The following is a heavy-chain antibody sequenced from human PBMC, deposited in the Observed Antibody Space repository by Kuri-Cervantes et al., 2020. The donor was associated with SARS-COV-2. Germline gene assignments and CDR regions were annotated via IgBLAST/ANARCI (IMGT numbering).Heavy chain of an antibody. V-gene: IGHV4-30-2*03. J-gene: IGHJ4*02. CDR2: IYHSGST. D-gene: IGHD2-2*01. CDR1: GGSISSGGYY. CDR3: ARRSGYCSSTSCYFFDY. Sequence: SETLSLTCTVSGGSISSGGYYWSWIRQPPGKGLEWIGSIYHSGSTYYNPSLKSRVTISVDTSKNQFSLKLSSVTAADTAVYYCARRSGYCSSTSCYFFDYWGQGTLVTVSS.